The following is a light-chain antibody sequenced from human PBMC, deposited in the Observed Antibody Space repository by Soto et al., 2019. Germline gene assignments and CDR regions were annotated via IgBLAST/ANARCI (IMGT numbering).Light chain of an antibody. CDR1: QSVSSY. CDR3: KQRRYWPVT. CDR2: DAS. J-gene: IGKJ1*01. Sequence: EIVLTQSPAILSMSPGERATLSCRASQSVSSYFAWYQQKPGQAPRLLIYDASNRATGVPARFSGSGSGTDFTLPISSLEPEDFAVFYCKQRRYWPVTFGQGTKLEIK. V-gene: IGKV3-11*01.